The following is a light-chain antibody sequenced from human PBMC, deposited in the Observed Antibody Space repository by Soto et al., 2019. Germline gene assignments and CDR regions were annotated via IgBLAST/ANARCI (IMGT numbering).Light chain of an antibody. J-gene: IGKJ1*01. CDR1: QSVGSNF. V-gene: IGKV3-20*01. Sequence: EIVLTQSPGTLSFSPGERATLSCRASQSVGSNFLAWYQQKPGQAPRLLIYGASSRATGIPDRFSGSGSGTDFTITISRLEPEDFAIYYCQHYGRSPWTFGKGTEVEIK. CDR3: QHYGRSPWT. CDR2: GAS.